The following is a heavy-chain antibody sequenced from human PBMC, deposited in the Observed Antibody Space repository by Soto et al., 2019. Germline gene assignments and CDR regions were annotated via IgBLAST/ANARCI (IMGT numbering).Heavy chain of an antibody. CDR3: ASATQYCSGGSCYFDY. CDR1: GGTFSSYA. V-gene: IGHV1-69*12. Sequence: QVQLVQSGAEVKKPGSSVKVSCKASGGTFSSYAISWVRQAPGQGLEWMGGIIPIFGTANYGQKFQGRVTITADESTSTAYMELSSLRAEDTAVYYCASATQYCSGGSCYFDYWGQGTLVTVSS. J-gene: IGHJ4*02. CDR2: IIPIFGTA. D-gene: IGHD2-15*01.